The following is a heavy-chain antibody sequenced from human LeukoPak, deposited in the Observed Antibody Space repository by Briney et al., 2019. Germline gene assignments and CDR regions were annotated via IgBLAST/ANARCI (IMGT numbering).Heavy chain of an antibody. Sequence: ASVKVSCKASGYTFTSYGISWVRQAPGQGLEWMGWISAYNGNTNYAQKLQGRVTMTTDTSTSTAYMELRSLRSDDTAVYYCARDRTALRYFDWLDYWGQGALVTVSS. J-gene: IGHJ4*02. CDR2: ISAYNGNT. CDR3: ARDRTALRYFDWLDY. V-gene: IGHV1-18*01. CDR1: GYTFTSYG. D-gene: IGHD3-9*01.